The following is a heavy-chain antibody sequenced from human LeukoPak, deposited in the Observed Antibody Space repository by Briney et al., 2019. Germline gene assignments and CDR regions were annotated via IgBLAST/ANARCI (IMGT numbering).Heavy chain of an antibody. D-gene: IGHD6-19*01. CDR1: GFTFSSYS. J-gene: IGHJ4*02. Sequence: GGSLRLSCAASGFTFSSYSMNWVRQPPGKGLEWVSSVSSTSTYISYADSVKGRFTISRDNAKNSLYLQMNSLRAEDTAVYYCVRDGEYSTGWYQYWGQGTLVTVSS. CDR2: VSSTSTYI. CDR3: VRDGEYSTGWYQY. V-gene: IGHV3-21*01.